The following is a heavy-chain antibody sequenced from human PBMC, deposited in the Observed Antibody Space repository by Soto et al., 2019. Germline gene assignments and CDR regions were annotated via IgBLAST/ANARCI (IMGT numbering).Heavy chain of an antibody. V-gene: IGHV4-34*01. D-gene: IGHD3-9*01. Sequence: SETLSLTCADYGGSFSCYYWSWIRQPPGEGLEWIGEINHSGSTNYNPSLKSRVTISVDTSKNQFSVKLSSVTAADTAVYYCARADYDILTAHGPNWFDPWGQGTLVTVSS. CDR3: ARADYDILTAHGPNWFDP. CDR2: INHSGST. J-gene: IGHJ5*02. CDR1: GGSFSCYY.